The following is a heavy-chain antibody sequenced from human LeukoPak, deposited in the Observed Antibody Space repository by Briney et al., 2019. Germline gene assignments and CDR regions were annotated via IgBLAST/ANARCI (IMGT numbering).Heavy chain of an antibody. CDR2: IKSDGSRT. CDR1: GFTFSNYW. Sequence: GGSLRLSCAASGFTFSNYWMHWVRQAPGKGLVWVSRIKSDGSRTDYADSVKGRFTISRDNSKNTLYLQMNSLRAEDTAVYYCAREGRYSYGHDAFDIWGQGTMVTVSS. CDR3: AREGRYSYGHDAFDI. D-gene: IGHD5-18*01. J-gene: IGHJ3*02. V-gene: IGHV3-74*01.